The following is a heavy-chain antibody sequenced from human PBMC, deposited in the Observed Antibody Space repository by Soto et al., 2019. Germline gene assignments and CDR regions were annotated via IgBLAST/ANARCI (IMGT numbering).Heavy chain of an antibody. CDR3: ARHSPPSRNDYAMDV. V-gene: IGHV5-51*01. J-gene: IGHJ6*02. Sequence: GESLKISCKGSGYSFPTYWIAWVRQMPGKGLEWMGIIYPGDSDTIYRPSSQGQVTISADKSINTAYLQWSSLKASDSAMYYCARHSPPSRNDYAMDVWGQGTTVTVSS. CDR2: IYPGDSDT. CDR1: GYSFPTYW.